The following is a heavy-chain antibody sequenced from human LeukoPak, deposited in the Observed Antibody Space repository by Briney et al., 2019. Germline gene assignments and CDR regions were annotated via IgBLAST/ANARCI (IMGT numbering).Heavy chain of an antibody. Sequence: SETLSLTCTVSGGSISSYYWSWIRQPPGKGLEWIGYIYYSGSTNYNPSLKSRVTISVDTSKNQFSLKLSSVTAADTAVYYCARDSSSSSGDDAFDIWGQGTMVTVSS. V-gene: IGHV4-59*12. J-gene: IGHJ3*02. CDR1: GGSISSYY. CDR2: IYYSGST. CDR3: ARDSSSSSGDDAFDI. D-gene: IGHD6-6*01.